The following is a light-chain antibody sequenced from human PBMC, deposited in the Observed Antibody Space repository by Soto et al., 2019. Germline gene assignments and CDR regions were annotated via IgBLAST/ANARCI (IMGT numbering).Light chain of an antibody. CDR2: AAS. V-gene: IGKV1-39*01. CDR3: QQSDSTPWT. J-gene: IGKJ1*01. Sequence: DIQITHSPPSLSASVGDRVTITCRARHVSGRFLDWYQQKPGKAPKLLIYAASSLQSGVPARFSGSGSGTDFTLTTSSLQPEDFATYYCQQSDSTPWTFGQGTKADIK. CDR1: HVSGRF.